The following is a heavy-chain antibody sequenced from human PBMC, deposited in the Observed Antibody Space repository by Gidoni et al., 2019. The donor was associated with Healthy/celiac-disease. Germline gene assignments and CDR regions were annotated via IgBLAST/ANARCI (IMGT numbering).Heavy chain of an antibody. V-gene: IGHV2-5*02. Sequence: QITLKESGPTLVKPTQTLTLTCTFSGFSLSTSGVGVGWIRQPPGKALEWLALIYWDDDKRYSPSLKSRLTITKDTSKNQVVLTMTNMDPVDTATYYCAHRRDSSSWSKDDAFDIWGQGTMVTVSS. CDR1: GFSLSTSGVG. CDR2: IYWDDDK. J-gene: IGHJ3*02. D-gene: IGHD6-13*01. CDR3: AHRRDSSSWSKDDAFDI.